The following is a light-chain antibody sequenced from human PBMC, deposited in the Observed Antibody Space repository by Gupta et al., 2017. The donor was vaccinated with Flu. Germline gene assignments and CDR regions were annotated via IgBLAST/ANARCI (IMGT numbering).Light chain of an antibody. V-gene: IGLV3-10*01. Sequence: SYELTQPPSVSVSPGQTAGITCSGDALPKKYAYWYQQKSGQAPVRISYEDRKRPSGIKERFSCSSSGNIDTCHLRGAQVEDEAYYSWYSKDKSGTQSGFGGGTNMTVL. J-gene: IGLJ3*02. CDR2: EDR. CDR3: YSKDKSGTQSG. CDR1: ALPKKY.